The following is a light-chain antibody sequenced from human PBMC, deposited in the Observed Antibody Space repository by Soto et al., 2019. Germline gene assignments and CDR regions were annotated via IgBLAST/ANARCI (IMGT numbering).Light chain of an antibody. V-gene: IGLV2-14*03. CDR2: DVG. CDR1: SSNIGGYNY. Sequence: QSVLTQPASVSGSPGQSITISCTGTSSNIGGYNYVSWYQQHPGKAPKLIIYDVGSRPSGVSNRFSGSKSANTSSLTISGLQADDEADYYCSSYTSSSTEVFGTGTKLTVL. J-gene: IGLJ1*01. CDR3: SSYTSSSTEV.